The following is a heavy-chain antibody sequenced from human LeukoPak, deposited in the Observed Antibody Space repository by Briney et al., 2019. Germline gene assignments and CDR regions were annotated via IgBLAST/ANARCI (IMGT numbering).Heavy chain of an antibody. Sequence: NPGGSLRLSCAASGFTFSDYYMTWIRQAPGKGLEWVSHIGRSSGTIYYADSVQGRFTVSRDNGKKSLYLQMSYLRAEDTAVYYCVREAKMTNILWGQGTLVTVSS. CDR2: IGRSSGTI. V-gene: IGHV3-11*01. CDR1: GFTFSDYY. J-gene: IGHJ4*02. D-gene: IGHD2-21*01. CDR3: VREAKMTNIL.